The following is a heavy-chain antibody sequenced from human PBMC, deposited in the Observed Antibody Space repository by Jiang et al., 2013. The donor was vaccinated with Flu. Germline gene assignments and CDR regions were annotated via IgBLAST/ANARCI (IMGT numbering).Heavy chain of an antibody. Sequence: EWIGYMHHTGSTSYNPSLKSRVTTSQDTSRTQFSLHLTSVTAADTAVYYCARDLDYDSDYSDAFDIWGRGTMVTVSS. V-gene: IGHV4-59*01. J-gene: IGHJ3*02. D-gene: IGHD3-22*01. CDR3: ARDLDYDSDYSDAFDI. CDR2: MHHTGST.